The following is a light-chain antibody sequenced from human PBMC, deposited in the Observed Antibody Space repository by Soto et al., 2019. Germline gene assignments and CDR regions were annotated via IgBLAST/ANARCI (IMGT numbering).Light chain of an antibody. CDR3: QQSYSTPPET. CDR2: AAS. Sequence: DIPMTQSPSSLSASVGDRVTITCRASQSISSYLNWYQQKPGKAPKLLIYAASSLQSGVPSRFSGSGSGTDFTLTISSLQPEDFATYYCQQSYSTPPETFGQGNKLEIK. V-gene: IGKV1-39*01. J-gene: IGKJ2*01. CDR1: QSISSY.